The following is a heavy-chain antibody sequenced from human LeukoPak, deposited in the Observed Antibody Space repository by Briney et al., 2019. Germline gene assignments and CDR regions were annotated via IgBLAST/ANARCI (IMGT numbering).Heavy chain of an antibody. D-gene: IGHD1-26*01. V-gene: IGHV3-53*04. J-gene: IGHJ4*02. CDR2: IYSGGST. CDR1: GFTVNNNY. Sequence: TGGSLRLLCAASGFTVNNNYMLWVRQAPGREVEGVSVIYSGGSTYYADAVKGRFTITRHNSKNTLYLQMNSLRAEDTAVYYCARESGGATIWGQGTLVTVSS. CDR3: ARESGGATI.